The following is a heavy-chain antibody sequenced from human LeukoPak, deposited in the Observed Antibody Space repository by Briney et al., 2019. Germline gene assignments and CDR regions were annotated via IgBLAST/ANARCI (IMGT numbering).Heavy chain of an antibody. CDR3: ARDRCVVATCRNYGMDV. CDR1: GGTFSSYA. V-gene: IGHV1-69*13. CDR2: IIPIFGTA. Sequence: ASVKVSCKASGGTFSSYAISWVRRAPGQGLEWMGGIIPIFGTANYAQKFQGRVTITADESTSTAYMELSSLRSEDTAVYYCARDRCVVATCRNYGMDVWGQGTTVTVSS. J-gene: IGHJ6*02. D-gene: IGHD5-12*01.